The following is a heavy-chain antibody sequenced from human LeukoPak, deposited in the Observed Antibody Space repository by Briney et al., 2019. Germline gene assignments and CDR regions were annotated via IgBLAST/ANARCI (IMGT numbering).Heavy chain of an antibody. Sequence: PSETLSLTCTVSGGSISSRSYYWGWIRQPPGKGLEWIGSIYYSGSTYYSPSLKSRVTVSIDTSKDQFSLKLTSLTAADTALYYCATGNVDTVMVDYWGQGTLVTVSS. D-gene: IGHD5-18*01. CDR1: GGSISSRSYY. CDR2: IYYSGST. V-gene: IGHV4-39*07. CDR3: ATGNVDTVMVDY. J-gene: IGHJ4*02.